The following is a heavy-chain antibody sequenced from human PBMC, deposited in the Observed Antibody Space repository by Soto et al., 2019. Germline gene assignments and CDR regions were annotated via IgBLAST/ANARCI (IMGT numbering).Heavy chain of an antibody. J-gene: IGHJ5*02. CDR1: GIPFSIYA. CDR3: AKDGSARNSFDP. V-gene: IGHV3-23*01. Sequence: PGGALRLSCEVSGIPFSIYAMAWVRQAPGKGPEWVSGITFSSSATSYADSVKGRFAISSDNAKSTLYLQMNNLRVEDSAIYHCAKDGSARNSFDPSGQGTLMTVSS. CDR2: ITFSSSAT.